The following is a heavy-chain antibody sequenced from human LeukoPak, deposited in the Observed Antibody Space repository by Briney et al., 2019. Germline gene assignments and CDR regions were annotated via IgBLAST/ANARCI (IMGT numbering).Heavy chain of an antibody. D-gene: IGHD6-13*01. J-gene: IGHJ4*02. CDR3: LSIAAAGPPGY. CDR1: GGSISSSSYY. CDR2: IYYSGGT. V-gene: IGHV4-39*07. Sequence: PSETLSLTCTVSGGSISSSSYYWGWIRQPPGKGLEWIGSIYYSGGTYYNPSLKSRVTISVDTSKNQFSLKLSSVTAADTAVYYCLSIAAAGPPGYWGQGTLVTVSS.